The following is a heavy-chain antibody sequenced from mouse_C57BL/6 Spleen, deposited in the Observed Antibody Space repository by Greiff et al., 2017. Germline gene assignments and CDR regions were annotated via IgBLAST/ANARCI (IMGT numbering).Heavy chain of an antibody. Sequence: QVQLKQPGAELVMPGASVKLSCKASGYTFTSYWMHWVKQRPGQGLEWIGEIDPSDSYTNYNQKFKGKSTLTVDKSSSTAYMQLSRLTSEDSAVYYFARRNWGRRYFDVWGTGTTVTVSS. CDR1: GYTFTSYW. CDR2: IDPSDSYT. D-gene: IGHD4-1*01. CDR3: ARRNWGRRYFDV. V-gene: IGHV1-69*01. J-gene: IGHJ1*03.